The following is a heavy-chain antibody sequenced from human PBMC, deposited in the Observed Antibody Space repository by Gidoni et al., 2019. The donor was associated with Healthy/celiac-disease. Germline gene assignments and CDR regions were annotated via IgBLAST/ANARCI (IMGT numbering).Heavy chain of an antibody. CDR2: IYYSGST. Sequence: QLQLQESGPGLVQPSETLSLTCTVSGGSISSSSYYWGWIRQPPGKGLEWIGSIYYSGSTYYKPSLKSRVTISVDTSKNQFSLKLSSVTAADTAVYYCARGGNNAFDIWGQGTMVTVSS. CDR1: GGSISSSSYY. V-gene: IGHV4-39*01. CDR3: ARGGNNAFDI. J-gene: IGHJ3*02. D-gene: IGHD1-20*01.